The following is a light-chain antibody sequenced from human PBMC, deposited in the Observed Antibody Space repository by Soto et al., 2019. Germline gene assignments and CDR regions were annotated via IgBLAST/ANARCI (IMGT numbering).Light chain of an antibody. CDR2: AAS. V-gene: IGKV1-39*01. CDR1: QSIRNY. J-gene: IGKJ1*01. CDR3: QQTYYTLGT. Sequence: DIQMTQSPSSLSASVGDRVTITCRARQSIRNYLNWFQQKPGKAPKVLIYAASTLQSGVPSRFSGSGSETDFTLTISSLQPEDSATYYCQQTYYTLGTFGKVT.